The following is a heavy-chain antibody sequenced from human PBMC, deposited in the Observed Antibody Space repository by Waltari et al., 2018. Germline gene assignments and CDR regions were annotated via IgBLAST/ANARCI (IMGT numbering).Heavy chain of an antibody. Sequence: QLQLQESGPGLVKPSETLSLTCTVSGGSISSSSYYWGWIRQPPGKGLDWIGNIYFSGSTYYNPSLKSRVTISVDTSKNQFSLKLSSVTAADTAVYYCARAWISLILGATSAFDIWGQGTMVTVS. CDR3: ARAWISLILGATSAFDI. CDR1: GGSISSSSYY. D-gene: IGHD1-26*01. J-gene: IGHJ3*02. V-gene: IGHV4-39*07. CDR2: IYFSGST.